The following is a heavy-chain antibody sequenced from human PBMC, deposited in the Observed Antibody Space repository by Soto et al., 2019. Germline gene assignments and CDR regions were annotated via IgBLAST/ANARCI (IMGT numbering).Heavy chain of an antibody. CDR1: GFSLSTSGVG. Sequence: QITLKESGPTLAKPTQTLTLTCTFSGFSLSTSGVGVGWIRQPPGKALEWLALIYWDDDKRYSPSLKNRLTISKDTSKNRVVLAMTNMDPVDTATYYCAHHLTNNWGFDYWGQGTLVTVSS. D-gene: IGHD7-27*01. CDR2: IYWDDDK. J-gene: IGHJ4*02. V-gene: IGHV2-5*02. CDR3: AHHLTNNWGFDY.